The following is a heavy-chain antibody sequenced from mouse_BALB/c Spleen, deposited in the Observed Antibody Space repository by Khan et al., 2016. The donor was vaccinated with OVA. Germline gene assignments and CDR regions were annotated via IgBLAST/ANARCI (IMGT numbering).Heavy chain of an antibody. J-gene: IGHJ4*01. V-gene: IGHV2-6-5*01. CDR2: IWGGGTT. D-gene: IGHD2-3*01. CDR1: GFSLTDYG. Sequence: VQLKQSGPGLVAPSQNLSITCTVSGFSLTDYGVSWIRQPPGKGLEWLGVIWGGGTTYYNSALKSRLSISKDNSKSQVFLKMNSLQTDDTAMYYSAKGGWSYYFALDYWGQGTSVTVSS. CDR3: AKGGWSYYFALDY.